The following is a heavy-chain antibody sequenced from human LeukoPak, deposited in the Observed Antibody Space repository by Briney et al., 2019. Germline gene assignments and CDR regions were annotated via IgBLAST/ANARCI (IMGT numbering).Heavy chain of an antibody. V-gene: IGHV4-61*02. Sequence: PSETLSLTCTVSGGSIRTGSYYWSWIRQPAGKELQWIGRIFTSGSTNYNPSLKSRVTISVDTSKNQFSLKLSSVTAADTAVYYCARDSSSPRDKYFQHWGQGTLVTVSS. J-gene: IGHJ1*01. CDR3: ARDSSSPRDKYFQH. CDR2: IFTSGST. CDR1: GGSIRTGSYY. D-gene: IGHD6-6*01.